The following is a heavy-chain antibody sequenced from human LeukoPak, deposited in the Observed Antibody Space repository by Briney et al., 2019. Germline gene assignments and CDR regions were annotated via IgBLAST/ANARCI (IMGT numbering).Heavy chain of an antibody. CDR1: GFTFDDYG. Sequence: GGSLRLSCAASGFTFDDYGMSWVRQAPGKGPEWVSGINWNGGSTGYADSVKGRFTISRDNAKNSLYLQMNSLRAEDTALYYCAREGAYYYGSGSYFDYWGQGTLVTVSS. CDR2: INWNGGST. J-gene: IGHJ4*02. CDR3: AREGAYYYGSGSYFDY. V-gene: IGHV3-20*04. D-gene: IGHD3-10*01.